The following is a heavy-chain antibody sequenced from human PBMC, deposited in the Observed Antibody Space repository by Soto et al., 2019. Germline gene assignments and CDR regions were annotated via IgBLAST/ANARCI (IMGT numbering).Heavy chain of an antibody. V-gene: IGHV4-59*01. Sequence: KPSETLSLTCTVSGGSISSYYWSWIRQPPGKGLEWIGYIYYSGSTNYNPSLKSRVTMSVDTSKNQFSLKLSSVTAADTAVYYCARVDGEYIHDYWGQGTLVTVSS. CDR1: GGSISSYY. CDR3: ARVDGEYIHDY. J-gene: IGHJ4*02. D-gene: IGHD7-27*01. CDR2: IYYSGST.